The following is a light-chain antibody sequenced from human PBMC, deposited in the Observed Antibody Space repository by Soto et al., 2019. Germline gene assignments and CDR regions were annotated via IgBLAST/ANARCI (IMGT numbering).Light chain of an antibody. CDR3: QQRSNWPGGA. CDR2: GAS. Sequence: EIVMTQSPATLSVSPGERATLSCRASQSVSSNLAWYQQKPGQAPRLLIYGASTRATGIPARFSGSGSGAEFTLTISSLEPEDFAVYYCQQRSNWPGGAFGQGTRLEIK. V-gene: IGKV3-15*01. J-gene: IGKJ5*01. CDR1: QSVSSN.